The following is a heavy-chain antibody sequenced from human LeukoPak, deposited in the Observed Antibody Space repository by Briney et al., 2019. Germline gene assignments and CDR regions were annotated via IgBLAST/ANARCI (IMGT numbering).Heavy chain of an antibody. J-gene: IGHJ5*02. D-gene: IGHD6-13*01. CDR3: ARDGVAAAGIPNSWFDP. V-gene: IGHV4-4*07. CDR2: IYTSGST. Sequence: SETLSLTCAVYGGSFSGYYWSWIRQPAGKGLEWIGRIYTSGSTNYNPSLKSRVTMSVDTSKNQFSLKLSSVTAADTAVYYCARDGVAAAGIPNSWFDPWGQGTLVTVSS. CDR1: GGSFSGYY.